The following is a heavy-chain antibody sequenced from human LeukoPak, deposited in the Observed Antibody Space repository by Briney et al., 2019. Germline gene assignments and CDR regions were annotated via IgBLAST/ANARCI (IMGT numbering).Heavy chain of an antibody. J-gene: IGHJ4*02. Sequence: ASVKVSCKASAFSFTSYYMHWVRQAPGQGLEWMGIINPSGDSTNYAQKFQGRVTITRDTSTSTVYMELSSLRSEDTAVYYCARMGRDGYKYFDYWGQGTLVTVSS. CDR1: AFSFTSYY. V-gene: IGHV1-46*01. CDR3: ARMGRDGYKYFDY. D-gene: IGHD5-24*01. CDR2: INPSGDST.